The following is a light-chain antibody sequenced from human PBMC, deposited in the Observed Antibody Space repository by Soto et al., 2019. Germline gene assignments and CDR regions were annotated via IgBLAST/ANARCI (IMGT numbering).Light chain of an antibody. Sequence: EIQVRQSPAALSASRGERATLACRASQGISNYLAWYQQKPGKVPKLLIYAASTLQSGVPSRFSGSGSGTDFTLTISSLQPEDFATYFCQKYVSSPGTFGGGSKVDIK. CDR1: QGISNY. CDR3: QKYVSSPGT. CDR2: AAS. V-gene: IGKV1-27*01. J-gene: IGKJ4*02.